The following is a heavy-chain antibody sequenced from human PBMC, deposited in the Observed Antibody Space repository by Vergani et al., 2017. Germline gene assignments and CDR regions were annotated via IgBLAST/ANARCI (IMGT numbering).Heavy chain of an antibody. CDR3: AREPPSGVDEWNAAFDS. CDR1: GFTVSSNY. Sequence: EVQLVESGGGLVQPGGSLRLSCAASGFTVSSNYMSWVRQAPGKGLEWVSVIYSGGSTYYEDSVKGRFTISRDNSKNTLYLQMNSLRAEETAVYYCAREPPSGVDEWNAAFDSWGQGTLVTVSS. V-gene: IGHV3-66*01. J-gene: IGHJ5*01. D-gene: IGHD1-1*01. CDR2: IYSGGST.